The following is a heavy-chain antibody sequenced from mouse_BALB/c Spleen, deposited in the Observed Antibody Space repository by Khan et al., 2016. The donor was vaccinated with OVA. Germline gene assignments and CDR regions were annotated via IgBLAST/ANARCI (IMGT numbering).Heavy chain of an antibody. J-gene: IGHJ3*01. CDR1: GYTFPSYW. V-gene: IGHV1S132*01. Sequence: QVQLQQSGAELVKPGTSVKLSCKTSGYTFPSYWIQWVKQRPGQGLGWIGQIFPGTGTTYYNENFKDKATLTVDTSSNSAYMQLTSLTSEDSAVYFGARGYFGNYEFVYWGQGTLVTVSP. CDR3: ARGYFGNYEFVY. CDR2: IFPGTGTT. D-gene: IGHD2-1*01.